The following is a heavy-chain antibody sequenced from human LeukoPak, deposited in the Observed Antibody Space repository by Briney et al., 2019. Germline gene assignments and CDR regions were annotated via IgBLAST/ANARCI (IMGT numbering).Heavy chain of an antibody. CDR3: ARATNYYDSGPYYFDY. J-gene: IGHJ4*02. V-gene: IGHV3-21*01. CDR1: GFSFSSYS. Sequence: GGSLRLSCAASGFSFSSYSMNWVRQAPGKGLEWVSSISSSSSYIYYADSVKGRLTISRDNAKNSLYLQMNSLRAEDTAVYYCARATNYYDSGPYYFDYWGQGTLVTVSS. D-gene: IGHD3-10*01. CDR2: ISSSSSYI.